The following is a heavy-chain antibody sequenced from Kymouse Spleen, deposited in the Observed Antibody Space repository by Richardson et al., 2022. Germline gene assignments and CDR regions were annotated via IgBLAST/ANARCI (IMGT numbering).Heavy chain of an antibody. Sequence: EVQLVESGGGLVKPGGSLRLSCAASGFTFSNAWMSWVRQAPGKGLEWVGRIKSKTDGGTTDYAAPVKGRFTISRDDSKNTLYLQMNSLKTEDTAVYYCTTDRAVAHYYYGMDVWGQGTTVTVSS. V-gene: IGHV3-15*01. CDR2: IKSKTDGGTT. J-gene: IGHJ6*02. CDR1: GFTFSNAW. CDR3: TTDRAVAHYYYGMDV. D-gene: IGHD6-19*01.